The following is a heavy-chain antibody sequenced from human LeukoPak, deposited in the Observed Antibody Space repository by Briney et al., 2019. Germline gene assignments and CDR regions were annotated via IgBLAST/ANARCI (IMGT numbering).Heavy chain of an antibody. V-gene: IGHV4-59*08. J-gene: IGHJ4*02. D-gene: IGHD1-1*01. CDR3: VRHEERGGHRSYFDY. CDR2: IYYTVST. Sequence: KPSQTLSPTSTLSGGSLNTVYCTTSRQSTGPERECFGCIYYTVSTDYNSSTKTRVAISVATSKNRFSLKVSSVTAGETAILYCVRHEERGGHRSYFDYWGQGTLVTVSS. CDR1: GGSLNTVY.